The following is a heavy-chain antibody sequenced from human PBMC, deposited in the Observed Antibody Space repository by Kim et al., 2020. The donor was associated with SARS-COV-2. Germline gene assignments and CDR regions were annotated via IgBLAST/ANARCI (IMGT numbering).Heavy chain of an antibody. J-gene: IGHJ4*02. D-gene: IGHD6-13*01. Sequence: YADSVKGLLTTYRDNAKNSLYLQMNSLRAEDTVVYYCAREGYSSSPFDYWGQGTLVTVSS. CDR3: AREGYSSSPFDY. V-gene: IGHV3-21*01.